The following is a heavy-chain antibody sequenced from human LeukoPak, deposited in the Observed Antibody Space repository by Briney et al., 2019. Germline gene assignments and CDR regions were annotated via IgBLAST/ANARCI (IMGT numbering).Heavy chain of an antibody. Sequence: GGSLRLSCVASGFTFSSYAMSWVRQAPGRGLEWVSAISGSGGSTYYADSVKGRFTISRDNSKNTLCLQMNSLRAEDTAVYYCAKNSGSRDNWFDPWGQGTLVTVSS. CDR2: ISGSGGST. CDR3: AKNSGSRDNWFDP. D-gene: IGHD6-13*01. CDR1: GFTFSSYA. V-gene: IGHV3-23*01. J-gene: IGHJ5*02.